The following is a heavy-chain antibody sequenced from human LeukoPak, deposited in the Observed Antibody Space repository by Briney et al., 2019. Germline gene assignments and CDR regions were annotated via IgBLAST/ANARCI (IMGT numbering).Heavy chain of an antibody. CDR1: GFTFSDYY. J-gene: IGHJ3*02. CDR3: ARDTPWALGAFDI. Sequence: GGSLRLSCAASGFTFSDYYMSWIRQAPGKGLEWVSYISSSGSTIYYAYSVKGRFTISRDNAKNSLYLQMNSLGAEDTAVYYCARDTPWALGAFDIWGQGTMVTVSS. CDR2: ISSSGSTI. D-gene: IGHD1-26*01. V-gene: IGHV3-11*01.